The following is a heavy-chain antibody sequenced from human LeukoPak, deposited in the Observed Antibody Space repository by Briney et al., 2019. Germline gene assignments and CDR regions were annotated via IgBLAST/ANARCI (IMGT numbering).Heavy chain of an antibody. CDR3: ARGIVVVPAAHRGRFDP. D-gene: IGHD2-2*01. CDR1: GGSFSGYY. J-gene: IGHJ5*02. Sequence: SETLSLTCAVYGGSFSGYYWSWIRQPPGKGLEWIGEINHSGSTNYNPSLKSRVTISVDTSKNQFSLKLSSVTAADTAVYYCARGIVVVPAAHRGRFDPWGQGTLVTVCS. V-gene: IGHV4-34*01. CDR2: INHSGST.